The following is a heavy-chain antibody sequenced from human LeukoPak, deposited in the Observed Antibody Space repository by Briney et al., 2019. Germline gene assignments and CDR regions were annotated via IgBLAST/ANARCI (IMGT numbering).Heavy chain of an antibody. Sequence: SETLSLTCTVSGDSLIRNFYYWGWIRQPPGKGLEWIGSLYQSGSTYYNPSLKSRVTISVDTSKNQLSLRLNSVTAADTAVYYCARHYGPWGQGTLVTVSS. CDR1: GDSLIRNFYY. CDR2: LYQSGST. CDR3: ARHYGP. J-gene: IGHJ5*02. V-gene: IGHV4-39*01. D-gene: IGHD3-10*01.